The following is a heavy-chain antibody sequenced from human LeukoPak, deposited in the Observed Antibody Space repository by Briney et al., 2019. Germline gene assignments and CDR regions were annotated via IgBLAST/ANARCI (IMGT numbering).Heavy chain of an antibody. D-gene: IGHD6-13*01. CDR2: IYHSGSA. J-gene: IGHJ4*02. Sequence: SETLSLTCTVSGYSINTGSYWAWIRQPPGQGLEYIASIYHSGSAYYNPSLRSRVTILVDTSKNQFSLKLSSVTAADTAVYYCARHPPGSSSWYPWGDYWGQGTLVTVSS. CDR1: GYSINTGSY. CDR3: ARHPPGSSSWYPWGDY. V-gene: IGHV4-38-2*02.